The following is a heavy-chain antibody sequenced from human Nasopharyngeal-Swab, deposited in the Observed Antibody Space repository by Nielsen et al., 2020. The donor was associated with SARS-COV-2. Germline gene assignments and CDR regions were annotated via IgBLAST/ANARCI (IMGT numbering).Heavy chain of an antibody. Sequence: SQTLSLTCSVSGGSISNYYWSWIRQPPGKGLQWIGYIYYSGSTNYNPSLKSRVTIPVDTSKNQFSLKLSSVTAADTAVYYCARQRDSNYYGMDVWGQGTTVTVSS. CDR1: GGSISNYY. CDR3: ARQRDSNYYGMDV. D-gene: IGHD2-15*01. J-gene: IGHJ6*02. CDR2: IYYSGST. V-gene: IGHV4-59*08.